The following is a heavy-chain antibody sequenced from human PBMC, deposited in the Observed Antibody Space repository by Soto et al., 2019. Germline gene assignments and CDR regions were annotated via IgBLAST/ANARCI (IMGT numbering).Heavy chain of an antibody. CDR2: IYYSGST. CDR3: ARGAMIVVGPILSEYFQH. Sequence: SDTLYLGCTVSGGSISSGGYYWSWIRQHPGKGLEWIGYIYYSGSTYYNPSLKSRVTISVDTSKNQFSLKLSSVTAADTAVYYCARGAMIVVGPILSEYFQHWGQGTLVTVSS. J-gene: IGHJ1*01. V-gene: IGHV4-31*03. D-gene: IGHD3-22*01. CDR1: GGSISSGGYY.